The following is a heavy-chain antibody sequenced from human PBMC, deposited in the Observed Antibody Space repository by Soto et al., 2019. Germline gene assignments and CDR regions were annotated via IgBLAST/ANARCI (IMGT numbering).Heavy chain of an antibody. CDR2: IRSKANSYAT. CDR1: GFTFSGSA. V-gene: IGHV3-73*02. J-gene: IGHJ6*02. CDR3: TRHVYDFWSGYYYYGMDV. D-gene: IGHD3-3*01. Sequence: EVQLVESGGGLVQPGGSLKLSCAASGFTFSGSAMHWVRQASGKGLEWVGRIRSKANSYATAYAASVKGRFTISRDDSKNTAYLQMNSLKTGDTAVYYCTRHVYDFWSGYYYYGMDVWGQGTTVTVSS.